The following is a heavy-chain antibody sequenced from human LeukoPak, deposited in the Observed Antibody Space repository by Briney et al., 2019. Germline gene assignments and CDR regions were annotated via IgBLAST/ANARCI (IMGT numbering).Heavy chain of an antibody. V-gene: IGHV4-61*10. D-gene: IGHD2-2*02. CDR1: GGSISSGSYY. Sequence: SQTLSLTCTVSGGSISSGSYYWSWIRQPAGKGLEWIGYIFYNGDTNYNPSLKGRVTMSVDTSKNQFSLKLNSVTAADTAVYYCARRAASAIVYYYFYMDVWGKGTTVTVSS. J-gene: IGHJ6*03. CDR2: IFYNGDT. CDR3: ARRAASAIVYYYFYMDV.